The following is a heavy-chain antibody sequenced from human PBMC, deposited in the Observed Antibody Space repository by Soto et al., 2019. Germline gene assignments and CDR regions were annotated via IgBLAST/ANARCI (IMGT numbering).Heavy chain of an antibody. D-gene: IGHD3-3*01. CDR3: ARDPYEFWSGSYYYYYGMDV. J-gene: IGHJ6*02. V-gene: IGHV1-3*01. CDR2: INAGNGNT. CDR1: GYTFTSYA. Sequence: QVQLVQSGAEVKKPGASVKVSCKASGYTFTSYAMHWVRQAPGQRLEWMGWINAGNGNTKYSQKFQGRVTITRDTSASTAYMELSSLRSEDTAVYYCARDPYEFWSGSYYYYYGMDVWGQGTTVTVSS.